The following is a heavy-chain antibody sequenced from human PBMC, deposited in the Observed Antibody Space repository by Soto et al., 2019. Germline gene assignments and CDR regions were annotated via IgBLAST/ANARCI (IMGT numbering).Heavy chain of an antibody. CDR2: IIPIFGTA. J-gene: IGHJ1*01. CDR1: VGTFSSYA. Sequence: QVQLVQSGSEVKKPGSSVKVSCNASVGTFSSYAISWVRQAPGQGLEWMGGIIPIFGTANYAQKFQGRVTITADESTSTAYMELSSLRSEDTAVYYCARDRYYYDSSGRGSAEYFQHWGQGTLVTVSS. CDR3: ARDRYYYDSSGRGSAEYFQH. V-gene: IGHV1-69*01. D-gene: IGHD3-22*01.